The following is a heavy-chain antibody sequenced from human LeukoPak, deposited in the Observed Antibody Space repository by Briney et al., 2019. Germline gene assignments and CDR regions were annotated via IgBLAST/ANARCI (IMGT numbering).Heavy chain of an antibody. V-gene: IGHV3-30*02. D-gene: IGHD3-22*01. Sequence: PGGSLRLSCAASGFIFSNSGMHWVRQAAGKGLEWVAFIQTDGNPKYYADYVRGRFTISRDNFKKTCYLQMDSLRVEDTAVYYCARETSSEIIGGMDVRGQGTTVTVTS. CDR1: GFIFSNSG. J-gene: IGHJ6*02. CDR3: ARETSSEIIGGMDV. CDR2: IQTDGNPK.